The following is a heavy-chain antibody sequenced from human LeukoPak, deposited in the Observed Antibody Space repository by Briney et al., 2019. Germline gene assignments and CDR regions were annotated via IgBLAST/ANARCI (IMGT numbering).Heavy chain of an antibody. CDR3: ARDGGSGRYNWFDP. CDR2: ISGYNGKT. Sequence: ASVKVSCKASGYTFNTYGITWVRQAPGQGLEWMGWISGYNGKTKYAQKLQDRVTMTTDTSTTTAYMELRSLTSDDTAVYYCARDGGSGRYNWFDPWGQGTLVTVSS. D-gene: IGHD6-19*01. V-gene: IGHV1-18*01. CDR1: GYTFNTYG. J-gene: IGHJ5*02.